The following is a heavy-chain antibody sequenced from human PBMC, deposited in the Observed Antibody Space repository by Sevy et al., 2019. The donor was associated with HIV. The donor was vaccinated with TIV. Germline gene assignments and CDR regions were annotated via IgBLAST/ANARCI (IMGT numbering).Heavy chain of an antibody. CDR3: AGENAWGRGYS. D-gene: IGHD1-26*01. J-gene: IGHJ4*02. V-gene: IGHV4-59*08. CDR1: GGSSTSLY. CDR2: IYYDGHI. Sequence: ETLSLTCTVSGGSSTSLYWNWIRQPPGKGLEWIANIYYDGHINYNPSLKSRVTLSLDTSKNQFSLRLSSVTAADTAMYYCAGENAWGRGYSWGQGTLVTVSS.